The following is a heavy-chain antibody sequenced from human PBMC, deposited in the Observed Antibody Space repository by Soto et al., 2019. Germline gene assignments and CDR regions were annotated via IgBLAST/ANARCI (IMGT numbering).Heavy chain of an antibody. V-gene: IGHV1-18*01. CDR3: ARDYTITREDCFDP. CDR2: ISTWSGDT. Sequence: QVQLVQSGAEVKKPGASVKVPCKPSGYTFSSHGLSWVRQAPGQGLEWLGWISTWSGDTNYAQKFQGRVTMTIDRGTSTAYMEVKSLRSDDTAVYYCARDYTITREDCFDPWGQGTLVTVSS. D-gene: IGHD3-10*01. CDR1: GYTFSSHG. J-gene: IGHJ5*02.